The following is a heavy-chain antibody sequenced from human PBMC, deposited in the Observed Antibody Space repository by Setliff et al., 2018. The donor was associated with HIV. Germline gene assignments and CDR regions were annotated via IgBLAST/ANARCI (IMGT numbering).Heavy chain of an antibody. J-gene: IGHJ4*02. V-gene: IGHV1-69*02. CDR1: GGTFSSYT. CDR3: ARGMDYYDSSGYIFFPGLPDY. D-gene: IGHD3-22*01. Sequence: SVKVSCKASGGTFSSYTISWVRQAPGQGLEWMGRITPILGIANYAQKFQGRVTITADESTRTAYMEVSSLRSDDTAVYYCARGMDYYDSSGYIFFPGLPDYWGQGTLVTVSS. CDR2: ITPILGIA.